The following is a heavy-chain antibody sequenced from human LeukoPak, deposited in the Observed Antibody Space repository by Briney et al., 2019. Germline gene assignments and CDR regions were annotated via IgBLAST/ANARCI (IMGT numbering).Heavy chain of an antibody. CDR1: GFTFDDYA. Sequence: GGSLRLSCAASGFTFDDYAMHWVRQAPGKGLEWVSGISWNSGSIGYADPVKGRFTISRDNSKNTLYLQMNSLRAEDTAVYYCAKDNLDYFDYWGQGTLVTVSS. CDR2: ISWNSGSI. V-gene: IGHV3-9*01. CDR3: AKDNLDYFDY. J-gene: IGHJ4*02.